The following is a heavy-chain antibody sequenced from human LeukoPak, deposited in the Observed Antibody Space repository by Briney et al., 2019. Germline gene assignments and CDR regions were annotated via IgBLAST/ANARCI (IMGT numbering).Heavy chain of an antibody. CDR1: GGTFSSYA. CDR2: IIPIFGTA. CDR3: ARTVAGTLLGAFDI. V-gene: IGHV1-69*06. D-gene: IGHD6-19*01. J-gene: IGHJ3*02. Sequence: SVKVSCKASGGTFSSYAISWVRQAPGQGLEWMGGIIPIFGTANYAQKFQGRVTITADKSTSTAYMELSSLRSEDTAVYYCARTVAGTLLGAFDIWGQGTMVTVSS.